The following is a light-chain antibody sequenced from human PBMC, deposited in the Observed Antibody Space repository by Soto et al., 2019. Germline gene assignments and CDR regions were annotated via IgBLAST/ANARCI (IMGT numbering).Light chain of an antibody. J-gene: IGKJ1*01. CDR1: QSVSSN. V-gene: IGKV3-15*01. CDR3: QQYNNWPPWT. CDR2: GAS. Sequence: EIVMTQSPATLSVSPGERATLSCRASQSVSSNLAWYQQKPGQAPRLLIYGASTRATGIPARFSGSGSGTEFTLTISRLQSEDFAVYYCQQYNNWPPWTFGQGTKVDMK.